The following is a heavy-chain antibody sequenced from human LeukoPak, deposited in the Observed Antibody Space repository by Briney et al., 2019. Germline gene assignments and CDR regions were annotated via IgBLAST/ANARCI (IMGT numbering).Heavy chain of an antibody. CDR3: ARLDYGGNSGLRY. CDR2: ISSSGSTI. V-gene: IGHV3-48*03. Sequence: PGGSLRLSCAASGFTFSSYEMNWVRQAPGKGLEWVSYISSSGSTIYYADSVKGRFTISRDNAKNSLYLQMNSLRAEDTAVYYCARLDYGGNSGLRYWGQGTPVTVSS. CDR1: GFTFSSYE. D-gene: IGHD4-23*01. J-gene: IGHJ4*02.